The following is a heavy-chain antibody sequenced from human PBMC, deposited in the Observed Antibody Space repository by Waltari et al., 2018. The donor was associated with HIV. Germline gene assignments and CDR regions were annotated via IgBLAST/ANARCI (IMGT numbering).Heavy chain of an antibody. CDR1: GYTFINFD. CDR3: ARNSSAKGNRYFYYGLDV. Sequence: QVYLVQSGPEVKRPGASVKISCQAYGYTFINFDVNWVRQAACQGPEWLGWMNPNSGNTASPYIFEERVTMTTDVSTATAYMEMSGLTPEDTAIYYCARNSSAKGNRYFYYGLDVWGQGTPVTV. CDR2: MNPNSGNT. D-gene: IGHD3-22*01. J-gene: IGHJ6*02. V-gene: IGHV1-8*02.